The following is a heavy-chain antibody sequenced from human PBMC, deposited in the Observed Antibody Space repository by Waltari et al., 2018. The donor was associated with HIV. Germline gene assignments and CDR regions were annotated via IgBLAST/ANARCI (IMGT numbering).Heavy chain of an antibody. V-gene: IGHV4-34*01. CDR3: ARRWTTVTTDSLDL. J-gene: IGHJ2*01. D-gene: IGHD4-17*01. Sequence: QVQLQQWGAGLLKPSETLSLTCAVYGGSFNGYSWSWIRQSPGKGLEWIGEINHGGRPIYNPSLKSRVTISVDTSKNQFSLKLSFVTAADTAVYYCARRWTTVTTDSLDLWGRGTLVTVSS. CDR2: INHGGRP. CDR1: GGSFNGYS.